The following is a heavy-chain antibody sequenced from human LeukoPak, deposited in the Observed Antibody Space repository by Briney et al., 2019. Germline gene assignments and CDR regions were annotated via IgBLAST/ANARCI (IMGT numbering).Heavy chain of an antibody. V-gene: IGHV3-30*02. J-gene: IGHJ4*02. CDR1: GFTFSSYG. Sequence: GGSLSLSCAASGFTFSSYGMHWVRQAPGKGLEWVAFIRYDGSNKYYADSVKGRFTISRDNSKNTLYLQMNSLRAEDTAVYYCAKEYGSGSYGSYFDYWGQGTLVTVSS. D-gene: IGHD3-10*01. CDR3: AKEYGSGSYGSYFDY. CDR2: IRYDGSNK.